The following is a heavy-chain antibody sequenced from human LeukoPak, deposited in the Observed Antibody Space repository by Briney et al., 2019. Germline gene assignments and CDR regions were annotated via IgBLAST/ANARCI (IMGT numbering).Heavy chain of an antibody. V-gene: IGHV3-23*01. CDR2: IGGGGSGT. CDR3: ARAFYSGTYYGTLGS. D-gene: IGHD1-26*01. J-gene: IGHJ5*01. CDR1: GFTFSSYA. Sequence: PGGSLRLSCAASGFTFSSYAMSWVRQAPGKGLEWVSAIGGGGSGTYYADSVKGRFTISRDNSKNTLYLQLNSLRAEDTAVYCCARAFYSGTYYGTLGSWGQGTLVTVSS.